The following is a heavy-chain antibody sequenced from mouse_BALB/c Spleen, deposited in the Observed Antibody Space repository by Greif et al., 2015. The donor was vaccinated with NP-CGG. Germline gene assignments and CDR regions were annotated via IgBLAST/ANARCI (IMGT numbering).Heavy chain of an antibody. Sequence: QVQLQQSGAELVRPGASVTLSCKASGYTFTDYEMHWVKQTPVHGLEWIGAIDPETGGTAYNQKFKGKATLTADKSSSTAYMELRSLTSEDSAVYYCMEGGTDYWGQGTTLTVSS. CDR1: GYTFTDYE. CDR2: IDPETGGT. D-gene: IGHD4-1*01. J-gene: IGHJ2*01. CDR3: MEGGTDY. V-gene: IGHV1-15*01.